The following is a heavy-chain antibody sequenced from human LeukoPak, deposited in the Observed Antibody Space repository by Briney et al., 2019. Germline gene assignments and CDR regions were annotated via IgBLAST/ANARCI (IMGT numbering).Heavy chain of an antibody. Sequence: SETLSLTCTVSGGSISSGGYYWSWIRQHPGKGLEWIGYIYYSRSTYYNPSLKSRVTISVDTSKNQFSLKLSSVTAADTAVYYCARHYYDSSGYIDYWGQGTLVTVSS. CDR2: IYYSRST. CDR3: ARHYYDSSGYIDY. J-gene: IGHJ4*02. CDR1: GGSISSGGYY. V-gene: IGHV4-31*03. D-gene: IGHD3-22*01.